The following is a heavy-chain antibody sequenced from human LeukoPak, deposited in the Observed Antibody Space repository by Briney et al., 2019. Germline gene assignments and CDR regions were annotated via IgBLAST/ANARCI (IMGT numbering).Heavy chain of an antibody. Sequence: GGSLRLSCAASGFTVTNYGIHWVRQAPGKGLEWVALIRYDGNLESYAESMKGRFTVSRDNSKNTVYSYLSGLRAEDTALYYCARDWAWATDFWGQGNLVTVSS. CDR2: IRYDGNLE. CDR1: GFTVTNYG. CDR3: ARDWAWATDF. D-gene: IGHD3-16*01. V-gene: IGHV3-30*02. J-gene: IGHJ4*02.